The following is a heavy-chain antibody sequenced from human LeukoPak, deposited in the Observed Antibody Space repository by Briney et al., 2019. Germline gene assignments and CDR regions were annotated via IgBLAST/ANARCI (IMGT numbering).Heavy chain of an antibody. V-gene: IGHV3-30*03. CDR2: ISYDGSNK. CDR1: GFTFSSYG. J-gene: IGHJ4*02. D-gene: IGHD6-19*01. CDR3: ATDGRSSGWCGFDY. Sequence: QPGGSLSLSCAASGFTFSSYGMHWVRQAPGKGLEWVAVISYDGSNKYYADSVKGRFTISRDNSKNTLYLQMNSLRAEDTAVYYCATDGRSSGWCGFDYWGQGILVTVSS.